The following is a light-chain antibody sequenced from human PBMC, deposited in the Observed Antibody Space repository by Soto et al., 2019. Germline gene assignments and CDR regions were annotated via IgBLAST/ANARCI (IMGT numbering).Light chain of an antibody. CDR3: YSTDSTGTQRV. CDR1: ALPKKF. Sequence: SYELTQSPSLSVSPGQEAKITCSGDALPKKFAYWYRQKSGQAPVLVIYEDTKRPSGIPERFSGSSSGTVATLTVSGAQVDDEGDYYCYSTDSTGTQRVFGGGTQLTVL. V-gene: IGLV3-10*01. CDR2: EDT. J-gene: IGLJ2*01.